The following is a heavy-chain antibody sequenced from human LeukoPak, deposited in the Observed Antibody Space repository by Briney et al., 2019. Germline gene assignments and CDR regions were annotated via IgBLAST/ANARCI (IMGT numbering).Heavy chain of an antibody. CDR1: GFTFSNHGM. CDR2: IYHSGST. CDR3: ARVRY. J-gene: IGHJ4*02. Sequence: GSLRLSCAASGFTFSNHGMNWVRQPPGKGLEWIGEIYHSGSTNYNPSLKSRVTISVDKSKNQFSLKLSSVTTADTAVYYCARVRYWGQGTLVTVSS. V-gene: IGHV4-4*02.